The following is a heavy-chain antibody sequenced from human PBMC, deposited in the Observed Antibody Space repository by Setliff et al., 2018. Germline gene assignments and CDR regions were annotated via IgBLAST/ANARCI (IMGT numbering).Heavy chain of an antibody. CDR2: IYSSGST. V-gene: IGHV4-30-4*08. Sequence: SETLSLTCTVSGGSISSGDYYWSWIRQPPGNGREWIGYIYSSGSTYYNPSLKSRVSISVDTSKNQFSLKLSSVTAADTAVYYCARESRYYYDNLGTLDYWGQGTLVTVSS. J-gene: IGHJ4*02. CDR1: GGSISSGDYY. CDR3: ARESRYYYDNLGTLDY. D-gene: IGHD3-22*01.